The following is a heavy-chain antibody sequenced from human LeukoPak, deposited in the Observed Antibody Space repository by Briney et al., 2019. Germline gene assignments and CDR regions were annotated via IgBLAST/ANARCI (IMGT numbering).Heavy chain of an antibody. J-gene: IGHJ4*02. CDR3: AGHHPRNTVDF. V-gene: IGHV4-59*08. D-gene: IGHD2/OR15-2a*01. CDR2: ISDIGSI. Sequence: SETLPLTCTVSGGSISSYYWSWLRQPPGKGLEWIAYISDIGSINYNPSLKGRVTISLDTSKNQFSLKLSSVTAADTAVYYCAGHHPRNTVDFWGQGTLVTVSS. CDR1: GGSISSYY.